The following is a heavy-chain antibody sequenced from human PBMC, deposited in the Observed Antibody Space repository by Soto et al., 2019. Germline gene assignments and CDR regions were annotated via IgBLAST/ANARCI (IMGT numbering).Heavy chain of an antibody. V-gene: IGHV1-46*01. D-gene: IGHD3-22*01. J-gene: IGHJ4*02. CDR3: AREYGTYDSSGYYAY. CDR2: INPSGGST. CDR1: GYSFTRYF. Sequence: ASVKVSCTTSGYSFTRYFIHWVRQAPGQGLEWMGIINPSGGSTNYAQKLQGRVSMTRDRSTSTVHMELSSLRSDDTAMYYCAREYGTYDSSGYYAYWGQRTRVAFSA.